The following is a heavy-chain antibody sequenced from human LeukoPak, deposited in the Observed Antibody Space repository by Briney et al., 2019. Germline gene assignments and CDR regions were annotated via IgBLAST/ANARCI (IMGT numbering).Heavy chain of an antibody. CDR1: GGSISSYY. D-gene: IGHD1-26*01. CDR3: ARQDSGTYLNPLDI. J-gene: IGHJ3*02. V-gene: IGHV4-59*08. CDR2: ISYRGST. Sequence: PSETLSLTCTVSGGSISSYYWNWIRQPPGKGLEWIGYISYRGSTNYNPSLKSRVTISVDTSKNQLSLKLRSVTAADTAVYYCARQDSGTYLNPLDIWGQGTVVTVSS.